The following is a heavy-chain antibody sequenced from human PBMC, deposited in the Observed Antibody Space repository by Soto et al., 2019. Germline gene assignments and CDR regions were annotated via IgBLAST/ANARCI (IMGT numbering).Heavy chain of an antibody. J-gene: IGHJ4*02. CDR2: ISDSDGST. CDR3: AKEVEGGWYYFDY. V-gene: IGHV3-23*01. CDR1: GFTFSTYA. D-gene: IGHD2-15*01. Sequence: EVQLLESGGGLEQPGGSLTLSCAASGFTFSTYAMTWVRQAPGKGLEWVSTISDSDGSTYYADSVKGRFTISRDNSKNTVYLQMNSLRAEDTAVYYCAKEVEGGWYYFDYWGQGTLVTVSS.